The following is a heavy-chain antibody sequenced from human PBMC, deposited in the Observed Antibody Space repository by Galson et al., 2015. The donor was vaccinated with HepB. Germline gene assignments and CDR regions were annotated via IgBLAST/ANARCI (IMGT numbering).Heavy chain of an antibody. Sequence: SVKVSCKVTGYTFSTYDINWVRQATGQGLEWMGGVIPVLVTADYAQKFQGRVTIVADKSSDTVTLEVTSLTTEDTAVYYCARGVQQLVLLPSWRMDVWGKGTTVTVSS. CDR3: ARGVQQLVLLPSWRMDV. CDR2: VIPVLVTA. J-gene: IGHJ6*04. CDR1: GYTFSTYD. V-gene: IGHV1-69*10. D-gene: IGHD6-13*01.